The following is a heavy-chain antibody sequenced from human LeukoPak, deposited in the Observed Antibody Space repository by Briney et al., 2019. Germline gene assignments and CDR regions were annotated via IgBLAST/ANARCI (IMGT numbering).Heavy chain of an antibody. Sequence: ASVKVSCKASGYTFTGYYMHWVRQAPGQGLEWMGWINPNSGGTNYAQKFQGRVTMTRDTSISTAYMELSRLRSDDTAVYYCARDRSSGWLRFDPWGQGTLVTVSS. J-gene: IGHJ5*02. CDR2: INPNSGGT. CDR3: ARDRSSGWLRFDP. D-gene: IGHD6-19*01. V-gene: IGHV1-2*02. CDR1: GYTFTGYY.